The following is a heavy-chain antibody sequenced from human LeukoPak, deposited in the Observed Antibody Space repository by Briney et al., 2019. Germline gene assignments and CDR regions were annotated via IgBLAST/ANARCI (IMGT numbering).Heavy chain of an antibody. J-gene: IGHJ4*02. CDR2: IGTAGNA. V-gene: IGHV3-13*01. CDR3: ARSKSYSSGWTDFDC. Sequence: LTGGSLRLSCAASGFTFSSHDMHWVRQPTGKGLEWASVIGTAGNAYYTDSVKGRFTISRENAKNSLYLQMDNLRAEDTAVYYCARSKSYSSGWTDFDCWGQGTLVTVSS. D-gene: IGHD6-19*01. CDR1: GFTFSSHD.